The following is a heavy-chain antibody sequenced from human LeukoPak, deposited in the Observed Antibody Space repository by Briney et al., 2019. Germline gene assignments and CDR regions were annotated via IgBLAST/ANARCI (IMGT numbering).Heavy chain of an antibody. V-gene: IGHV3-23*01. J-gene: IGHJ4*02. CDR2: ITGSAVNT. CDR1: GLTVSSYA. D-gene: IGHD3-10*01. CDR3: AKYTSGTSYRGLDQ. Sequence: GGSLRLSCGASGLTVSSYAMSWVRQAPGKGLEWVSTITGSAVNTYYADSVKGRFTISRDDSKNTVYLQMNCLRAEDTAVYSCAKYTSGTSYRGLDQWGQGTLVTVSS.